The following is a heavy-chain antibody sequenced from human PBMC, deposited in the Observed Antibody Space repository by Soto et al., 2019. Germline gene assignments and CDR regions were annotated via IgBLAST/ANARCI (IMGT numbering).Heavy chain of an antibody. CDR1: GGSISSGGYY. Sequence: QVQLQESGPGLVKPSQTLSLTCTVSGGSISSGGYYWTWIRQHPGKGLEWIGYNYYSGITYYNPSLKNRVTNSLDTSMNQFSLKLSSFTAADTAVYYFARASCLAGLYYGMDVWGQGTTVTVSS. D-gene: IGHD6-13*01. J-gene: IGHJ6*02. V-gene: IGHV4-31*03. CDR2: NYYSGIT. CDR3: ARASCLAGLYYGMDV.